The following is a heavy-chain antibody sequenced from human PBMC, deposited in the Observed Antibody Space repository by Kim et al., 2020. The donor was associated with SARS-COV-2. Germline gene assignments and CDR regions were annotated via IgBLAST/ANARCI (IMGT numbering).Heavy chain of an antibody. CDR1: GYTFTSYA. Sequence: ASVKVSCKASGYTFTSYAMNWVRQAPGQGLEWMGWINTNTGNPTYAQGFTGRFVFSLDTSVSTAYLQISSLKAEDTAVYYCARGGVDYYYYGMDVWGQGTTVTVSS. V-gene: IGHV7-4-1*02. CDR3: ARGGVDYYYYGMDV. J-gene: IGHJ6*02. CDR2: INTNTGNP.